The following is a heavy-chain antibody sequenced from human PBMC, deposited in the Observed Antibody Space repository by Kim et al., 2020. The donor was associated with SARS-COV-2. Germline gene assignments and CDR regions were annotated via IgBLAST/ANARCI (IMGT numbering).Heavy chain of an antibody. Sequence: GGSLRLSCAASGFTFSDYYMSWIRQAPGEGLEWVSYISSSGSTIYYADSGKGRFTISRDNAKNSLYLQMNSLRAEDTAVYYCARVGDSSGYYYYYYYMDVWGKGTTVTVSS. CDR1: GFTFSDYY. V-gene: IGHV3-11*01. CDR3: ARVGDSSGYYYYYYYMDV. CDR2: ISSSGSTI. D-gene: IGHD3-22*01. J-gene: IGHJ6*03.